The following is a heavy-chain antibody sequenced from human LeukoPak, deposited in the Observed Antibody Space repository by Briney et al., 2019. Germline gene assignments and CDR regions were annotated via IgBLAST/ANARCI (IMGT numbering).Heavy chain of an antibody. V-gene: IGHV3-23*01. CDR2: ISGSGGTT. Sequence: GGSLRLSCVASGLTFSSYAMNWVRQAPGKGLQWVSSISGSGGTTYIADSVQDRFTISRDNSKNTLFLEMNSLRVEDTALYYCAKGAVESLDYYFYMEVWGTGTTVTVSS. CDR3: AKGAVESLDYYFYMEV. CDR1: GLTFSSYA. J-gene: IGHJ6*03.